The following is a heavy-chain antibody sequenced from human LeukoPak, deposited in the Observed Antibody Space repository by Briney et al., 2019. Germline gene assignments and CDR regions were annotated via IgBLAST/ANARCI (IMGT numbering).Heavy chain of an antibody. J-gene: IGHJ3*02. CDR2: INPSGGST. V-gene: IGHV1-46*01. CDR1: GYTFTSYY. Sequence: ASVKVSCKASGYTFTSYYMHWVRQAPGQGLEWMGIINPSGGSTSYAQKFQGRVTMTRDMSTSTVYMELSSLRSEDTAVYYCACSDDYGENFGRRGPNAFDIWGQGTMVTVSS. CDR3: ACSDDYGENFGRRGPNAFDI. D-gene: IGHD4-17*01.